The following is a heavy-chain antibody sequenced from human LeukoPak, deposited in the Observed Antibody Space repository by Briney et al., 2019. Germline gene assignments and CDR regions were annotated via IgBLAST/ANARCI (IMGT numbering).Heavy chain of an antibody. CDR3: AIQFWGFDFWSGYKTPNWFDP. J-gene: IGHJ5*02. Sequence: SETLSLTCTVSGGSISSSSYYWGWIRQPPGEGLEWIGSIYYSGSTYYNPSLKSRVTISVDTSKNQFSLKLSSVTAADTAVYYCAIQFWGFDFWSGYKTPNWFDPWGQGTLVTVSS. CDR2: IYYSGST. V-gene: IGHV4-39*07. D-gene: IGHD3-3*01. CDR1: GGSISSSSYY.